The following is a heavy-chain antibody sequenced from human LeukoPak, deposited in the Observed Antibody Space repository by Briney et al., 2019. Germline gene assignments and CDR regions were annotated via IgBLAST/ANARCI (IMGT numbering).Heavy chain of an antibody. CDR1: GFTFSSYA. CDR3: AKSCSSTSCYHNY. CDR2: ISSNDSST. J-gene: IGHJ4*02. D-gene: IGHD2-2*01. V-gene: IGHV3-23*01. Sequence: PGGSLRLSCAASGFTFSSYAMSWVRQAPGKGLEWVSAISSNDSSTYYADSVKGRFTISRGNSKNTLYLQMSSLRAEYTAVFYCAKSCSSTSCYHNYWGPGTLVTVSS.